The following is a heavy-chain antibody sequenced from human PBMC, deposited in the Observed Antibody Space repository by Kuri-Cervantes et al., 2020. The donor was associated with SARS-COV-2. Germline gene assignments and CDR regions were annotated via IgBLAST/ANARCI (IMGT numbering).Heavy chain of an antibody. J-gene: IGHJ4*02. D-gene: IGHD3-22*01. CDR2: ISAYNGNT. V-gene: IGHV1-18*01. Sequence: ASVKVSCKASGYTFTSYGISWVRQAPGQGLEWVGWISAYNGNTNYVQKLQGRVTMTTDTSTSTAYMELRSLRSDDTAVYYCARDAGYYDSSGYRYYFDYWGQGTLVTVSS. CDR1: GYTFTSYG. CDR3: ARDAGYYDSSGYRYYFDY.